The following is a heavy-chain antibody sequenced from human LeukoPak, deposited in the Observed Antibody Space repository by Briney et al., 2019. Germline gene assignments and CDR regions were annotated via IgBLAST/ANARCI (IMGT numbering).Heavy chain of an antibody. J-gene: IGHJ6*02. CDR2: IYSGGST. CDR3: ARATGVYYCYYGMDV. CDR1: GFTVSSNY. D-gene: IGHD4-11*01. Sequence: GGSLRLSCAASGFTVSSNYMSWVRQAPGKGLEWVSVIYSGGSTYYADSVKGRFTISRDNSKNTLYLQMNSLRAEDTAVYYCARATGVYYCYYGMDVWGQGTTVTVSS. V-gene: IGHV3-53*01.